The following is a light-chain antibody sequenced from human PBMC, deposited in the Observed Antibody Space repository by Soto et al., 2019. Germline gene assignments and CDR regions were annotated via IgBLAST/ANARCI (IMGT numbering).Light chain of an antibody. V-gene: IGKV1-39*01. CDR3: QQSYSTPT. CDR1: QSVSIY. CDR2: ASS. J-gene: IGKJ2*01. Sequence: DIQMTQSPSSLSASVGDTVTIPCRTSQSVSIYVNWYQQKPGEAPILLIYASSSLQSGVPSRFSGSGSGTDFTLTISSLEPEDFATYYCQQSYSTPTFGQGTKVDI.